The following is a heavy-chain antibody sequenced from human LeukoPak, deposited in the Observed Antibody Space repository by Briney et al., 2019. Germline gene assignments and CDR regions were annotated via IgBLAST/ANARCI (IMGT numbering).Heavy chain of an antibody. V-gene: IGHV1-2*02. CDR1: GYTFTGYY. J-gene: IGHJ4*02. CDR2: INPNSGGT. D-gene: IGHD5-12*01. Sequence: ASVKVSCKASGYTFTGYYMHWVRQAPGQGLEWMGWINPNSGGTNYAQKFQGRVTITADKSTSTAYMELSSLRSEDTAVYYCASEKWLRSPHYFDYWGQGTLVTVSS. CDR3: ASEKWLRSPHYFDY.